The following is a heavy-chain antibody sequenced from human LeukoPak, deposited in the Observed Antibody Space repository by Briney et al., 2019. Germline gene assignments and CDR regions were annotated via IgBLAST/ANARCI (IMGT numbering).Heavy chain of an antibody. Sequence: SETLSPTCAVYGGSFSGYYWSWIRQPPKKGLEWIGEINHSGSTNYNPSPKSRVIISVDTSKNQFSLKVRSVTAADTAVYYCARGHVGSYAYYYYYGMDVWGQGTTVTVSS. CDR1: GGSFSGYY. V-gene: IGHV4-34*01. D-gene: IGHD2-8*01. CDR2: INHSGST. J-gene: IGHJ6*02. CDR3: ARGHVGSYAYYYYYGMDV.